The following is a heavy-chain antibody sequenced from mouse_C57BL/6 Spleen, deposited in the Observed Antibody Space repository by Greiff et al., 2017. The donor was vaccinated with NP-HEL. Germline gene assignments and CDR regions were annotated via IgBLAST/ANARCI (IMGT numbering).Heavy chain of an antibody. D-gene: IGHD1-1*01. CDR3: ARSSGYYGSTSDYFDY. Sequence: EVKLMESGGGLVKPGGSLKLSCAASGFTFSDYGMHWVRQAPEKGLEWVAYISSGSSTIYYADTVKGRFTISRDNAKNTLFLQMTSLRSEDTAMYYCARSSGYYGSTSDYFDYWGQGTTLTVSS. V-gene: IGHV5-17*01. CDR1: GFTFSDYG. J-gene: IGHJ2*01. CDR2: ISSGSSTI.